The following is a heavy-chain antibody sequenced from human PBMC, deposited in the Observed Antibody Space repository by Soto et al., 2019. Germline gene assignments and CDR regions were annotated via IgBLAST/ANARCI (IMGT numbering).Heavy chain of an antibody. CDR2: LFSSDEK. CDR3: XXXXXGGHRNTWFDP. V-gene: IGHV2-26*01. Sequence: QVTLTESGPVLVKPTETLTLTCTVSGFSLSDSXVXVXXXRXPPGRALEWLAHLFSSDEKAYSLSLMRRLTISKAXAKSQXXXTGXXXXXXXXXXXXXXXXXXGGHRNTWFDPWGQGTLVTVSS. J-gene: IGHJ5*02. CDR1: GFSLSDSXVX.